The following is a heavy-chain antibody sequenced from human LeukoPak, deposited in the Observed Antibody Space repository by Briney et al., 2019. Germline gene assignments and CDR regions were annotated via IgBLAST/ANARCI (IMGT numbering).Heavy chain of an antibody. CDR1: GDTFTGYY. CDR2: INPNSGGT. CDR3: ARGKGVAIFGVVRPHRPYYMDV. V-gene: IGHV1-2*02. Sequence: GASVKVSCKASGDTFTGYYMHWVRQAPGQGLEWMGWINPNSGGTNYAQKFQGRVTMTRDTSISTAYMELSRLRSDDTAFYYCARGKGVAIFGVVRPHRPYYMDVWGKGTTVTVSS. J-gene: IGHJ6*03. D-gene: IGHD3-3*01.